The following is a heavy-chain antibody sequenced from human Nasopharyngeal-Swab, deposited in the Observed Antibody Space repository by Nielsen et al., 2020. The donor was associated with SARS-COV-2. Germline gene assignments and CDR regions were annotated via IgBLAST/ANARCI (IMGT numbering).Heavy chain of an antibody. CDR3: ARVMVRGVQGSVRAGPFDP. Sequence: ASVKVSCKASGYTFTSYDINWVRQATGQGLEWMGWMNPNSGNTGYAQKFQGRVTMTRNTSISTAYMELSSLRSEDTAVYYCARVMVRGVQGSVRAGPFDPWGQGTLVTVSS. J-gene: IGHJ5*02. V-gene: IGHV1-8*01. D-gene: IGHD3-10*01. CDR1: GYTFTSYD. CDR2: MNPNSGNT.